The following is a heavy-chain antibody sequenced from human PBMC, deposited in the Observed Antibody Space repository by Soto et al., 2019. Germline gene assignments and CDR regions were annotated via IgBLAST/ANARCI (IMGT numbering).Heavy chain of an antibody. CDR2: INTSGGTT. D-gene: IGHD6-19*01. CDR1: GFTFSTYA. J-gene: IGHJ4*02. V-gene: IGHV3-23*01. CDR3: AKDSAGSTPVSDY. Sequence: LSLSCAASGFTFSTYAMTWVRQAPGKGLECVSVINTSGGTTYYADPVKGRFTTSRDNSKNTLYLQMNSLRAEDTAVYYCAKDSAGSTPVSDYWGQRTLVTVSS.